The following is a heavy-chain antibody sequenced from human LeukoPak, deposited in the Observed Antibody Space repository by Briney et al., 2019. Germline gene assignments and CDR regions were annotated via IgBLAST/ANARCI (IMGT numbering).Heavy chain of an antibody. Sequence: ASVKVSCKASGYTITSYDINWVRQATGQGLEWMGWMNPNSGNTGYAQKFQGRVTMTRNTSISTAYMELSSLRSEDTAVYYCARPSWGRYFDWLLYYWGQGTLVTVSS. CDR2: MNPNSGNT. V-gene: IGHV1-8*01. CDR3: ARPSWGRYFDWLLYY. D-gene: IGHD3-9*01. CDR1: GYTITSYD. J-gene: IGHJ4*02.